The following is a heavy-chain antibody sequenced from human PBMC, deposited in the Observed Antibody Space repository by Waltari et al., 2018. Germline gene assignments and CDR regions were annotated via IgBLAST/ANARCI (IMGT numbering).Heavy chain of an antibody. V-gene: IGHV1-2*02. Sequence: QMQLVQSGAEVKKPGASVKVSCKASGYTVTGYYIHWVRQAPGQGLEWMGWINPNSGDTNYAQNFQGRVTMTRDTSISTAYMEVNRLISDDTAVYYCARSRDYSNSDSVAYWGQGTLVTVSS. D-gene: IGHD4-4*01. J-gene: IGHJ4*02. CDR3: ARSRDYSNSDSVAY. CDR1: GYTVTGYY. CDR2: INPNSGDT.